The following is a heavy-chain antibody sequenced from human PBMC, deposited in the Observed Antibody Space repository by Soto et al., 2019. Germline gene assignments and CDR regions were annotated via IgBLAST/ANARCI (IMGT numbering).Heavy chain of an antibody. J-gene: IGHJ3*02. D-gene: IGHD1-1*01. CDR1: GVSISSGGYY. CDR2: IYYTGST. V-gene: IGHV4-31*03. CDR3: ARGSQLERDAFDI. Sequence: QVQLQESGPGLVKPSQTLSLTCTVSGVSISSGGYYWSWIRQHPGKGLEWIGYIYYTGSTYYNPSLKSRVTMSLDTSKNQFSLKLSSVTVVDTAVYYCARGSQLERDAFDIWGQGTMVTVSS.